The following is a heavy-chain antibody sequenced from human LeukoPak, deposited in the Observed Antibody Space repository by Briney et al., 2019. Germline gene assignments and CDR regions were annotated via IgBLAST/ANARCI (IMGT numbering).Heavy chain of an antibody. Sequence: PGGSLRLSCAASGITFSRFWMSWVRQPPGKGLEWIGEIYHSGSTNYNPSLKSRVTISVDKSKNQFSLKLSSVTAADTAVYYCARDVYAKTYNWFDPWGQGTLVTVSS. CDR2: IYHSGST. D-gene: IGHD2-8*01. V-gene: IGHV4-4*02. J-gene: IGHJ5*02. CDR3: ARDVYAKTYNWFDP. CDR1: GITFSRFW.